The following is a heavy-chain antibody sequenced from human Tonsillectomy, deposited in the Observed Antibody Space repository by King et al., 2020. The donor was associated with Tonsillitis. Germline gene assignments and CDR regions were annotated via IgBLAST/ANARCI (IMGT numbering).Heavy chain of an antibody. Sequence: VQLVESGAEVKKPGASVKVSCRASGYTFTSYDINWVRQATGQGLEWMGWMNPNSGNTGYPQKFQDRVTMTRNTAISTAYMELSTLRSEDTAVYYCVRGVADGYNPRDYWGQGTLVIVSS. CDR2: MNPNSGNT. J-gene: IGHJ4*02. D-gene: IGHD5-24*01. CDR3: VRGVADGYNPRDY. V-gene: IGHV1-8*01. CDR1: GYTFTSYD.